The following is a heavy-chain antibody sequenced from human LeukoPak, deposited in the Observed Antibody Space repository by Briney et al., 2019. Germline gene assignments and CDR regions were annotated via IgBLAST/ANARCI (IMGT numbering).Heavy chain of an antibody. J-gene: IGHJ4*02. CDR1: GGTFSSYA. Sequence: ASVKVSCKASGGTFSSYAISWVRPAPGQGLEWMGRIIPILGIANYAQKFQGRVTITADKSTSTAYMELSGLRSEDTAVYYCASSSGYSYGYGGYFDYWGQGTLVTVSS. V-gene: IGHV1-69*04. CDR3: ASSSGYSYGYGGYFDY. CDR2: IIPILGIA. D-gene: IGHD5-18*01.